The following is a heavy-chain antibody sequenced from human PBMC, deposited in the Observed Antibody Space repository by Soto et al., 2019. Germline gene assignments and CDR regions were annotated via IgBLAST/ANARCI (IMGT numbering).Heavy chain of an antibody. CDR3: AHEAGHERGFDP. CDR2: IIPIPGTT. J-gene: IGHJ5*02. D-gene: IGHD6-13*01. V-gene: IGHV1-69*01. CDR1: GGTLNTNA. Sequence: QVQLVQSGAEVKKPGSSVRVSCKASGGTLNTNAISWVRQAPGQGLEWMGGIIPIPGTTNYAQKFEGRVTFTADESTNTVFMELSSLRSDDTAVYYCAHEAGHERGFDPWGQGTLVTVSS.